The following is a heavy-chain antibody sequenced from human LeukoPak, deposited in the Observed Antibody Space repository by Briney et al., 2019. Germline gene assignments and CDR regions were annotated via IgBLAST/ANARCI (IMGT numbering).Heavy chain of an antibody. CDR2: IIPIFGTA. D-gene: IGHD2-21*02. V-gene: IGHV1-69*05. CDR1: GGTFSSYA. J-gene: IGHJ3*02. Sequence: WASVKVSCKASGGTFSSYAISWVRQAPGQGLEWMGGIIPIFGTANYAQKFQGRVTMTRDTSTSTVYMELSSLRSEDTAVYYCARDGVTQERLNAFDIWGQGTMVTVSS. CDR3: ARDGVTQERLNAFDI.